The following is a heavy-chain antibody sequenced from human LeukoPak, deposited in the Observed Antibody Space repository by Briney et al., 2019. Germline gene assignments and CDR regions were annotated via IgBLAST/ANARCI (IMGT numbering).Heavy chain of an antibody. CDR1: GYSISSGYY. CDR2: IYHSGST. J-gene: IGHJ5*02. CDR3: ARESPRDIVVVPAAITRDNWFDP. D-gene: IGHD2-2*01. Sequence: TSETLSLTCTVSGYSISSGYYWGWIRQPPGKGLEWIGSIYHSGSTYYNPSLKSRVTISVDTSKNQFSLKLSSVTAADTAVYYCARESPRDIVVVPAAITRDNWFDPWGQGTLVTVSS. V-gene: IGHV4-38-2*02.